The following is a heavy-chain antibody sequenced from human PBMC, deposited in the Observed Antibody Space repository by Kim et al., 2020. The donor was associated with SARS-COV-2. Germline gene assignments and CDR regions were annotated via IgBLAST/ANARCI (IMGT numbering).Heavy chain of an antibody. V-gene: IGHV4-31*02. Sequence: LKNRVTISVDTSKNQFSLKLSSVTAADTAVYYCAGRGDSSGYYYVGYFDYWGQGTLVTVSS. J-gene: IGHJ4*02. D-gene: IGHD3-22*01. CDR3: AGRGDSSGYYYVGYFDY.